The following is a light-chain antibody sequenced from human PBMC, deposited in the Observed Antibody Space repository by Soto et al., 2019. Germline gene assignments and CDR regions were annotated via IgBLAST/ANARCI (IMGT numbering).Light chain of an antibody. V-gene: IGKV3D-15*01. CDR1: ESTSDY. Sequence: EIVMTPSPGTLSLSPGERATLSCRASESTSDYLAWYQQKPGQAPRLLIYDASNRATGIPARFSGSGSGTEFTLTISSLQSEDFAVYYCQQYNSWPLTFGGGTKGDIK. CDR3: QQYNSWPLT. CDR2: DAS. J-gene: IGKJ4*01.